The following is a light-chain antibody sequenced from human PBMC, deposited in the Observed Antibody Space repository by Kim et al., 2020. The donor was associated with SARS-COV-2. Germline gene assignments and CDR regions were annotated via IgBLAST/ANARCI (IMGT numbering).Light chain of an antibody. V-gene: IGKV1-5*01. Sequence: DIQMTQSPSTLSASVGDRVTITCRASQSISSWLAWYQQKPGKAPKLLIYDASSLESGVPSRFSGSGSGTEFTLTISSLQPDDFATYYSQQYNSYSWTFGEGTTVDIK. CDR1: QSISSW. CDR3: QQYNSYSWT. J-gene: IGKJ1*01. CDR2: DAS.